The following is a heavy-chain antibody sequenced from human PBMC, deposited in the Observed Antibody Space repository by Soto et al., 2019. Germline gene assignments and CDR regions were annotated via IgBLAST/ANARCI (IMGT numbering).Heavy chain of an antibody. CDR3: AKTPIAYILTGYQGYFDL. J-gene: IGHJ2*01. CDR1: GFTFSSYA. V-gene: IGHV3-23*01. CDR2: ISGSGGST. D-gene: IGHD3-9*01. Sequence: EVQLLESGGGLVQPGGSLRLSCAASGFTFSSYAMSWVRQAPGKGLEWVSAISGSGGSTYYADYVKGRFTISRDNSKNTLYLQMNSLRAEDTAVYYCAKTPIAYILTGYQGYFDLWGRGTLVTVSS.